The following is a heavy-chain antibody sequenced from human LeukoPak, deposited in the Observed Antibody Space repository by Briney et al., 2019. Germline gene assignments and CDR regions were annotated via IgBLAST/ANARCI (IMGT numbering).Heavy chain of an antibody. J-gene: IGHJ4*02. CDR1: GYSISSGYY. V-gene: IGHV4-38-2*01. CDR2: IYHSGST. D-gene: IGHD3/OR15-3a*01. Sequence: SETLSLTCAVSGYSISSGYYWGWIRQPPGKGLEWVGSIYHSGSTYYNPSLKNRVTISVDTSKNQFSLKLSSVTAADTAVYYCARQNRYDIYYFDYWGQGTLVTVSS. CDR3: ARQNRYDIYYFDY.